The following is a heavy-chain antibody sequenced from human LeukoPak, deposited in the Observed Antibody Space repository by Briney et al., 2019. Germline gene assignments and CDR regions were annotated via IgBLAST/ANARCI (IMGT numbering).Heavy chain of an antibody. V-gene: IGHV5-51*01. J-gene: IGHJ5*02. CDR3: ARRITMVRGDLNWFDP. Sequence: GESLQISCKGSGYSFTSYWIGWVRQMPGKGLEWMGIIYPGDSDTRYSPSFQGQVTISADKSISTAYLQWSSLKASDTAMYYCARRITMVRGDLNWFDPWGQGTLVTVSS. CDR2: IYPGDSDT. CDR1: GYSFTSYW. D-gene: IGHD3-10*01.